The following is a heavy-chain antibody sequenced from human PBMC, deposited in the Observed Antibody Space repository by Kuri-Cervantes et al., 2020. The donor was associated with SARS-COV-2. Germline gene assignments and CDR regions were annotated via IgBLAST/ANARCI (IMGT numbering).Heavy chain of an antibody. J-gene: IGHJ6*03. D-gene: IGHD2/OR15-2a*01. CDR3: ARQYFKRFGYYSYYMDV. Sequence: ASVKVSCKASGCTFTNYVINWVRQATGQGLELMGWMNPSSGDTGYAQKFQGRVTMTRSTSESTAYMEFSSLRSEDTAVYYCARQYFKRFGYYSYYMDVWGKGTTVTVSS. CDR1: GCTFTNYV. CDR2: MNPSSGDT. V-gene: IGHV1-8*01.